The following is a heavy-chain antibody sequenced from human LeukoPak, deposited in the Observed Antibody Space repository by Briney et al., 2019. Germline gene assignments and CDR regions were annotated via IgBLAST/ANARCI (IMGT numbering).Heavy chain of an antibody. CDR1: GYTFTGYY. CDR2: INPNSGGT. D-gene: IGHD4-17*01. V-gene: IGHV1-2*02. CDR3: ASTTVTYRGSEFTD. Sequence: ASVKVSCKASGYTFTGYYMHWVRQAPGQGLEWMGWINPNSGGTNYAQKFQGRVTMTRDTSISTAYMELSRLRSDDTAVYYCASTTVTYRGSEFTDWGQGTLVTVSS. J-gene: IGHJ4*02.